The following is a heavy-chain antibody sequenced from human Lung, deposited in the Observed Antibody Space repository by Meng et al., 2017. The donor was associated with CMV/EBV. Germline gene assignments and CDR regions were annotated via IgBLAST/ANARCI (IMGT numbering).Heavy chain of an antibody. J-gene: IGHJ4*02. CDR1: GFTFNTYW. V-gene: IGHV3-7*01. D-gene: IGHD3-10*01. CDR2: LNQDGSQK. Sequence: SLRLSCAASGFTFNTYWMTWVRQAPGKGLEWVATLNQDGSQKYYVESVKGRFTVSKDNAKNSLSLQMSSLRVEDTAVYYCATDTGSHWGQGTLVTVSS. CDR3: ATDTGSH.